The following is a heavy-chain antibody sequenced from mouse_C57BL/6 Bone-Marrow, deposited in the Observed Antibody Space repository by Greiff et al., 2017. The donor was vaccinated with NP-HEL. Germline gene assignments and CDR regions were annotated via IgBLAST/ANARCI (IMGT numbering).Heavy chain of an antibody. J-gene: IGHJ4*01. CDR1: GYTFTSYG. CDR2: IYPRSGNT. Sequence: QVHVKQSGAELARPGASVKLSCKASGYTFTSYGISWVQQRTGQGLEWIGEIYPRSGNTYYNEKFKGKATLTADKSSSTAYMELRSLTSEDSAVYFCATYYYGSSCYYAMDYWGQGTSVTVSS. D-gene: IGHD1-1*01. CDR3: ATYYYGSSCYYAMDY. V-gene: IGHV1-81*01.